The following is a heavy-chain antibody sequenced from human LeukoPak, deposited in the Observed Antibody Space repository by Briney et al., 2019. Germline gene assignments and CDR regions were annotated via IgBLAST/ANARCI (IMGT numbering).Heavy chain of an antibody. CDR1: GGTFSSYT. CDR2: IIPILGIA. J-gene: IGHJ4*02. D-gene: IGHD6-13*01. V-gene: IGHV1-69*02. Sequence: SVKVSCKASGGTFSSYTISGVRQAPGQGLEWMGRIIPILGIANYAQKFQGRVTITADKSTSTAYMELSSLRSEDTAVYYCARGGFAAAGSNPPDYWGQGTLVTVSS. CDR3: ARGGFAAAGSNPPDY.